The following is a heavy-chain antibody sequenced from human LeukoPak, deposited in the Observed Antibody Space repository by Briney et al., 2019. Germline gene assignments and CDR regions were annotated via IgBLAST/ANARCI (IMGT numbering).Heavy chain of an antibody. CDR3: AKNGDRGAYCSGGSCYPYYYYYIDV. Sequence: GGSLRLSCAASGFTFSSYSMNWVRQAPGKGLEWVSHISSSSSTRYYADSVKGRFTLSRDNAKNSLYLQMNSLRAEDTAIYYCAKNGDRGAYCSGGSCYPYYYYYIDVWGKGTTVTISS. D-gene: IGHD2-15*01. V-gene: IGHV3-48*01. CDR2: ISSSSSTR. CDR1: GFTFSSYS. J-gene: IGHJ6*03.